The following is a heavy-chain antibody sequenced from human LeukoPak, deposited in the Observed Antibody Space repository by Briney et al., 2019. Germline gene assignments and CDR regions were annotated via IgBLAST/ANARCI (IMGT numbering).Heavy chain of an antibody. CDR3: ATDYYDSSGYPSGAFDI. D-gene: IGHD3-22*01. Sequence: GGSLRLSCAASGITFSSYGMSWVRQAPGRGLEWVSATSGSGGSTYYADSVKGRFTISRDNSKNTLYLQMNSLRAEDTAVYYCATDYYDSSGYPSGAFDIWGQGTMVTVSS. V-gene: IGHV3-23*01. CDR1: GITFSSYG. CDR2: TSGSGGST. J-gene: IGHJ3*02.